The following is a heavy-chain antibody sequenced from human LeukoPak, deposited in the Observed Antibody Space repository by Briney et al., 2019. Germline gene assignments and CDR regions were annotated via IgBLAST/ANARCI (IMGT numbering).Heavy chain of an antibody. CDR1: SGSISSGIW. V-gene: IGHV4-4*02. CDR3: ARKPTTSDVFDM. D-gene: IGHD2-2*01. CDR2: IYHSRRT. J-gene: IGHJ3*02. Sequence: SGTLSLTCGVSSGSISSGIWWDWLRQPPGKGLEWIGPIYHSRRTHYNPPLKSRATISLVKSKDLFSLKLSSVTAADTAIYYCARKPTTSDVFDMWGQGTMVTVSS.